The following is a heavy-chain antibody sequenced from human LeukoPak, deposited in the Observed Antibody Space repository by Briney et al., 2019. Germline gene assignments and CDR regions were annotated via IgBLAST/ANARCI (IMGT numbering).Heavy chain of an antibody. V-gene: IGHV4-38-2*01. D-gene: IGHD6-19*01. CDR3: AGVQSVAGVRTFDY. CDR2: IYHSGST. Sequence: SETLSLTCAVSGYSISTGYYWGCLRQTPGKGLEWIGSIYHSGSTYYNPSLKSRVTISVDTSNNQFSLKLSSVTAADTAVYYCAGVQSVAGVRTFDYWGQGALVTVSS. J-gene: IGHJ4*02. CDR1: GYSISTGYY.